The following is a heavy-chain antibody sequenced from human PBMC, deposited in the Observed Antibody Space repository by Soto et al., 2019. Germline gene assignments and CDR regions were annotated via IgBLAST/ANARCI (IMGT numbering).Heavy chain of an antibody. Sequence: GGSLRLSCAASGFTFGDYAMHWVRQAPGKGLEWVSGISWNSGSIGYADSVKGRFTISRDNAKNSLYLQMNSLRAEDTALYYCAKEDCSGGSCYFNDAFDIWGQGTMVTVSS. CDR3: AKEDCSGGSCYFNDAFDI. CDR1: GFTFGDYA. D-gene: IGHD2-15*01. V-gene: IGHV3-9*01. J-gene: IGHJ3*02. CDR2: ISWNSGSI.